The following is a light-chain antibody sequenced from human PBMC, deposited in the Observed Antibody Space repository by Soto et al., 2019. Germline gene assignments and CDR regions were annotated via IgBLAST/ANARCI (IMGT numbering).Light chain of an antibody. CDR3: QQSASTPLT. CDR2: GAS. V-gene: IGKV3-20*01. Sequence: EIVLMHSPGTLSLSPGERATLSCRASQIVNNNYFDWYQQKPGQAPRLVIYGASSSATGIPDRFSASGSGTDFTLTISRLEPEDFAVNSCQQSASTPLTFGQGTTVDIK. J-gene: IGKJ1*01. CDR1: QIVNNNY.